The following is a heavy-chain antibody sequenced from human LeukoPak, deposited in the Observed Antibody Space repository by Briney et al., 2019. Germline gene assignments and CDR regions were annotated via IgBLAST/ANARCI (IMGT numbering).Heavy chain of an antibody. D-gene: IGHD1-26*01. CDR1: GYTFTSYA. Sequence: GASVKVSCKASGYTFTSYAISWVRQAPGQGLEWMGGIIPIFGTANYAQKFQGRVTITADESTSTAYMELSSLRSEDTAVYYCARASSVSLASAFDIWGQGTMVTVSS. CDR2: IIPIFGTA. V-gene: IGHV1-69*13. CDR3: ARASSVSLASAFDI. J-gene: IGHJ3*02.